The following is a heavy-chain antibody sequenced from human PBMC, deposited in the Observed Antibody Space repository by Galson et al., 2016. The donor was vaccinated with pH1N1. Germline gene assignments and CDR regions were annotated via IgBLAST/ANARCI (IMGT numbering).Heavy chain of an antibody. V-gene: IGHV4-30-4*02. J-gene: IGHJ4*02. CDR1: GGSISSDDYY. Sequence: SETLSLTCTVSGGSISSDDYYWSWIRQRPGKGLEWIGYIYYSGGTYYNPSLKSRVTISLDTSNNQFSLRLTSVTAADTAVYYCATGMGARGSNLESWGQGNLVTVSS. CDR2: IYYSGGT. CDR3: ATGMGARGSNLES. D-gene: IGHD3-10*01.